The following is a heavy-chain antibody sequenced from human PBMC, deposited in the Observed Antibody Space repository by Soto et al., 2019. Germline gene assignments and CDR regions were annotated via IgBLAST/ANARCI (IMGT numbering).Heavy chain of an antibody. J-gene: IGHJ2*01. CDR2: INAGGGYT. D-gene: IGHD2-21*02. Sequence: ASVKVSCKASGYIFTNYYMHWVRQAPGQGLEWMGTINAGGGYTTYAQRFQGRVTMTRDTSTSTVSMELSSLRYEDTALYYCTRGGAMGVVTAPFDLWGR. V-gene: IGHV1-46*03. CDR1: GYIFTNYY. CDR3: TRGGAMGVVTAPFDL.